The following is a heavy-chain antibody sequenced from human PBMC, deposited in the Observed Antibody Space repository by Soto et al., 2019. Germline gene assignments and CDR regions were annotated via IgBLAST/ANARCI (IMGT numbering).Heavy chain of an antibody. CDR2: ISYDGSNK. V-gene: IGHV3-30*04. D-gene: IGHD1-1*01. CDR3: ARGPGVQGAFDI. J-gene: IGHJ3*02. Sequence: GALRLSCAASGFTFSSYAMHWVRQAPGKGLEWVAVISYDGSNKYYADSVKGRFTISRDNSKNTLYLQMNSLRAEDTAVYYCARGPGVQGAFDIWGQGTMVTVSS. CDR1: GFTFSSYA.